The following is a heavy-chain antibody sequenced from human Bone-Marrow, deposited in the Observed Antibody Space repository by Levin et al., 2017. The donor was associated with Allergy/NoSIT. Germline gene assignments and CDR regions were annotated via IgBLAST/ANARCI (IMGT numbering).Heavy chain of an antibody. CDR3: ARDSGGLAFDV. D-gene: IGHD3/OR15-3a*01. CDR2: IRWNGDR. V-gene: IGHV3-20*04. CDR1: GFIIDDYG. Sequence: GGSLRLSCAASGFIIDDYGLTWVRQAPGKGLEWLSYIRWNGDRGYSDAVEGRFTISRDNAKNSLSLQMDSLRVEDTALYYCARDSGGLAFDVWGQGSLVTVSS. J-gene: IGHJ4*02.